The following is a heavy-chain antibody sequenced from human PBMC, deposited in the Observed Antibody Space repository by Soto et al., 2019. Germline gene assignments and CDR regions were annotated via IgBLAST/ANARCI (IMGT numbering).Heavy chain of an antibody. CDR2: INPSGGST. D-gene: IGHD2-21*02. CDR1: GYTFTSYY. V-gene: IGHV1-46*01. J-gene: IGHJ4*02. Sequence: QVQLVQSGAEVKKPGASVKVSCKASGYTFTSYYMHWVRQAPGQGLEWMGIINPSGGSTSYAQKLQGRVTMTRDTSTSTVYMELSSLRSEDTAVYYCARDRGHCGGDCYLFDYWGQGTLVTVSS. CDR3: ARDRGHCGGDCYLFDY.